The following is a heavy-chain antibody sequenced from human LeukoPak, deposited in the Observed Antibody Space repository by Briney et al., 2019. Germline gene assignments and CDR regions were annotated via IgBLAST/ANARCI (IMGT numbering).Heavy chain of an antibody. CDR3: ARDGGSYHIDY. V-gene: IGHV3-74*01. J-gene: IGHJ4*02. D-gene: IGHD1-26*01. CDR2: INSDGSST. CDR1: RFTFSSYW. Sequence: QPGGSLRLSCAASRFTFSSYWMHWVRQAPGKGLVWVSRINSDGSSTSYADSVKGRFTISRDNAKNTLYLQMNSLRAEDTAVYYCARDGGSYHIDYWGQGTLVTVSS.